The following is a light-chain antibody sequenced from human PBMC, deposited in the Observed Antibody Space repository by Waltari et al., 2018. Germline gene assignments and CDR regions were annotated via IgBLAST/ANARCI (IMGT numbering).Light chain of an antibody. CDR2: HSS. Sequence: QSVRTQPPSASAVPGPRVPSSCTGNRSHSGADYDVHLYQQLPGTAPKLLIFHSSNRPSGVPDRFSGSKSGTSASLAITGLQADDEADYYCQSYDNSLSGVIFGGGTKLTVL. V-gene: IGLV1-40*01. CDR1: RSHSGADYD. J-gene: IGLJ2*01. CDR3: QSYDNSLSGVI.